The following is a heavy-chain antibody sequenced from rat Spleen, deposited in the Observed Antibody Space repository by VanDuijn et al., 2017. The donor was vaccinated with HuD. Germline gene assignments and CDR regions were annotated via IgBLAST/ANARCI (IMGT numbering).Heavy chain of an antibody. CDR1: YN. J-gene: IGHJ4*01. CDR3: ARDQGYPGVMDA. Sequence: YNVHWVRQPTGKGLEWMGIIWTGGSTDYNSALKSRLSISRDTSKSQVFLKMNSLQTEDIATYYCARDQGYPGVMDAWGQGASVTVSS. D-gene: IGHD4-3*01. CDR2: IWTGGST. V-gene: IGHV2-30*01.